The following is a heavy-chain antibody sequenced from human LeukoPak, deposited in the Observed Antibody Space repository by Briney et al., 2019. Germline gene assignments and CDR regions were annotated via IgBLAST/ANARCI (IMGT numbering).Heavy chain of an antibody. Sequence: PGGSLRLSCAASGFTFDYFAMSWVRQTPGKGLEWIAYISRISTAIQYADSVKGRFTISRDNGENSLLLQMNSLRVEDTALYYCARDGYNWADLWGQGTLVTVSS. V-gene: IGHV3-48*01. CDR2: ISRISTAI. CDR3: ARDGYNWADL. J-gene: IGHJ5*02. CDR1: GFTFDYFA. D-gene: IGHD5-24*01.